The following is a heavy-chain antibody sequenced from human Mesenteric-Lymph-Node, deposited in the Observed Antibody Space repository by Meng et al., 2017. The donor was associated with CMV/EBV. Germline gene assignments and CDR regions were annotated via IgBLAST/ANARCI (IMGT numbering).Heavy chain of an antibody. V-gene: IGHV3-53*01. J-gene: IGHJ6*02. Sequence: SNNYLSWVRQAPGKGLEWVSVIYSGGSTYYADSVKGRFTISRDNSKKTLYLQMNSLSAEDTAVYYCASGEYQLLLGWSYYYYGMDVWGQGTTVTVSS. D-gene: IGHD2-2*01. CDR1: SNNY. CDR3: ASGEYQLLLGWSYYYYGMDV. CDR2: IYSGGST.